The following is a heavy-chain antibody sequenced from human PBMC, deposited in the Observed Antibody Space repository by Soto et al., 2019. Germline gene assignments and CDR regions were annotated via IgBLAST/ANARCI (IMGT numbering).Heavy chain of an antibody. Sequence: GGSLRLSCAASGFTVSSKYMSWVRQAPGKGLEWVSLIQSGGPTYYADSVKGRFTISRDTSENTVHLQMDSLRAEDTAVYYCARDDVLCDGGRCYGVPLDGWGKGTTVTVSS. V-gene: IGHV3-66*01. CDR3: ARDDVLCDGGRCYGVPLDG. CDR2: IQSGGPT. J-gene: IGHJ6*04. D-gene: IGHD2-15*01. CDR1: GFTVSSKY.